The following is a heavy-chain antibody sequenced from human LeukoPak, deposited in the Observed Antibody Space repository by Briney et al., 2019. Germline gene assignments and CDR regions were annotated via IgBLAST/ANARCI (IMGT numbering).Heavy chain of an antibody. CDR1: GFTFSSYA. D-gene: IGHD3-9*01. CDR3: ARFPDFDWLFFDY. CDR2: ISYDGSNK. J-gene: IGHJ4*02. V-gene: IGHV3-30*04. Sequence: PGRSLRLSCAASGFTFSSYAMHWVRQAPGKGLEWVAVISYDGSNKYYADSVKGRFTISRDNSKNTLYLQMNSLRAEDTAVYYCARFPDFDWLFFDYWGQGTLVTISS.